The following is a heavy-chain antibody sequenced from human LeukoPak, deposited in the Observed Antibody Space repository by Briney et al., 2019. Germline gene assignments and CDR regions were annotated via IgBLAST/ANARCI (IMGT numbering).Heavy chain of an antibody. Sequence: ASVTVSCKACGYTFTSYYMHGVRQAPGQGLEGMGIINPSGGSTSYAQKFQGRVTMTRDTSTSTVYMELSSLRSEDTAVYYCARNSLPNYDILTGYLQPADYWGQGTLVTVSS. CDR3: ARNSLPNYDILTGYLQPADY. CDR2: INPSGGST. V-gene: IGHV1-46*01. CDR1: GYTFTSYY. J-gene: IGHJ4*02. D-gene: IGHD3-9*01.